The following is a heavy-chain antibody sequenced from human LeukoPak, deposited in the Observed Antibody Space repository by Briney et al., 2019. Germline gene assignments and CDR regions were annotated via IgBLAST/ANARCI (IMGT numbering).Heavy chain of an antibody. Sequence: GGSLRLSCAASGFTFSDYAMSWVRQAPGKGLEWVSAISGNGESTSYADSVKGRFTISRDNSKSTLYLQMNSLRAEDTALYYCARNGGEGAQPPDYWGQGTLVTVSS. J-gene: IGHJ4*02. CDR3: ARNGGEGAQPPDY. CDR2: ISGNGEST. D-gene: IGHD1-26*01. CDR1: GFTFSDYA. V-gene: IGHV3-23*01.